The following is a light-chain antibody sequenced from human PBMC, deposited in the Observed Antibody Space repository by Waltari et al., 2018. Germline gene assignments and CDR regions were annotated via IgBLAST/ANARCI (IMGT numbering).Light chain of an antibody. J-gene: IGKJ2*01. CDR1: QTIQTF. CDR3: QQSHSVPYN. Sequence: DIPVTQYPSSVSASVGDRVIITCRASQTIQTFLNWYRQRPGIAPKLLISGGSTLQSGVPSRCSGRGSGSNVTLAIRNLQPEDSASYDWQQSHSVPYNFGQGTKLEIK. CDR2: GGS. V-gene: IGKV1-39*01.